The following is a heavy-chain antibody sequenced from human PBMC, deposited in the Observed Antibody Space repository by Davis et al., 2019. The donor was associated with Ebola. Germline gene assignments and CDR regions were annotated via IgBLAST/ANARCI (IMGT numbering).Heavy chain of an antibody. J-gene: IGHJ4*02. V-gene: IGHV3-21*01. CDR2: IDSSSGYR. CDR3: ARDFSPYFFDY. CDR1: GFSFRSFG. Sequence: PGGSLRLSCAASGFSFRSFGLNWVRQAPGKGLEWVSSIDSSSGYRYYAASLKGRFAISRDNAKNSLYLQMNSLRADDTAVYYCARDFSPYFFDYWGQGTLVTVSS.